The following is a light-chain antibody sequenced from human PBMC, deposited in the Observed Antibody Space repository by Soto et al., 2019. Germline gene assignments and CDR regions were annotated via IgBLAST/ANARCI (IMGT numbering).Light chain of an antibody. V-gene: IGLV1-40*01. CDR2: EDI. CDR3: QSYDSSLSGVV. J-gene: IGLJ2*01. Sequence: QSVLTQPPSVSGAPGQTVTISCTGSSSYIGARYEVHWYQQLPGTAPKLLIYEDIKRPSGIPDRFSGSKSGASASLAITGLLSEDEAEYYCQSYDSSLSGVVFGGGTKLTVL. CDR1: SSYIGARYE.